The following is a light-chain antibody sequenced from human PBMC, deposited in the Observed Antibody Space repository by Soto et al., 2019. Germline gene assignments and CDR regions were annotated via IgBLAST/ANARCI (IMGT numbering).Light chain of an antibody. J-gene: IGKJ2*01. CDR1: QSVSSSY. CDR2: GAS. CDR3: QQYGRSPHT. Sequence: EIVLTQTPGTLSLSPGERATLSCRASQSVSSSYLAWYQHKPGQAPRLLIYGASSSATGIPDRFSGSGSGTDCTITISRREPEDFAVYYCQQYGRSPHTFGQGTKLEI. V-gene: IGKV3-20*01.